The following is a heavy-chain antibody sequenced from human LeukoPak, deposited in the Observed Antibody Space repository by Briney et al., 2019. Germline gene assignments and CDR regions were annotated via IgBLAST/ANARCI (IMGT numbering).Heavy chain of an antibody. CDR2: IKQDGSEK. Sequence: GGSLRLSCAASGFTFSSYWMSWVRQAPGKGLEWVANIKQDGSEKYYVDSVKGRFTISRDNAKNSLYLQMNSLRAEDTAVYYCARPSSGWPENFDYWGQGTLVTVSS. V-gene: IGHV3-7*01. CDR1: GFTFSSYW. D-gene: IGHD6-19*01. J-gene: IGHJ4*02. CDR3: ARPSSGWPENFDY.